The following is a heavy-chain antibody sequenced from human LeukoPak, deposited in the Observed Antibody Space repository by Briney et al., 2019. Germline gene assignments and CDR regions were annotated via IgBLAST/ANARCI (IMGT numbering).Heavy chain of an antibody. J-gene: IGHJ4*02. CDR1: GFTFSIYA. V-gene: IGHV3-23*01. D-gene: IGHD6-19*01. Sequence: GGSLRLPCAASGFTFSIYAMSGARQAPGKGLDWVAAMSGSGGSAYYAVSVKGRSTISRDNSKNPLYRQITSLRAGDTVLSYWASNWNSSGWSFDYWCQGTVLTVSS. CDR3: ASNWNSSGWSFDY. CDR2: MSGSGGSA.